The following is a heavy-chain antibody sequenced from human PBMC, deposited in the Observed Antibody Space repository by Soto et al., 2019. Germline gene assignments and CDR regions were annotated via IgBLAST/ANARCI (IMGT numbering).Heavy chain of an antibody. D-gene: IGHD3-10*01. CDR3: ARDIRAYGSGSRSYYYGMDV. J-gene: IGHJ6*02. V-gene: IGHV3-33*01. Sequence: GGSLRLSCAASGFTFSSYGMHWVRQAPGKGLEWVAVIWYDGSNKYYADSVKGRFTISRDNSKNTLYLQMNSLRAEDTAVYYCARDIRAYGSGSRSYYYGMDVWGQGTTVTVSS. CDR1: GFTFSSYG. CDR2: IWYDGSNK.